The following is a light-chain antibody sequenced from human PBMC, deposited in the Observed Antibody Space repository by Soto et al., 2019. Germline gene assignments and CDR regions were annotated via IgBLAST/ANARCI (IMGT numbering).Light chain of an antibody. J-gene: IGKJ1*01. V-gene: IGKV1-5*03. CDR3: QQQSNYPWT. CDR1: QRISSW. CDR2: KAS. Sequence: ILFTQSPSTLSLSLGDRVTISCRASQRISSWLGWYQQKPGKAPRLLIYKASSLASGIPSRFSGSGSGTEFTLTITSLEPEDFATYYCQQQSNYPWTFGQGTKVDIK.